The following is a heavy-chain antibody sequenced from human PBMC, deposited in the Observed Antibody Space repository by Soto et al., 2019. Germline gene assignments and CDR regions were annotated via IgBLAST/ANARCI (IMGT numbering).Heavy chain of an antibody. D-gene: IGHD1-26*01. V-gene: IGHV1-69*01. Sequence: QVQLVQSGAEVKKPGSSVKVSCKASGGTFSTYAITWVRQAPGQGLEWLGGIIPIVGTTDYAVKFQGRVTITAAESTSTVFIELSSLTSEDTAVYYCARGVGAYYFDYWGQGTLVTVSS. J-gene: IGHJ4*02. CDR1: GGTFSTYA. CDR2: IIPIVGTT. CDR3: ARGVGAYYFDY.